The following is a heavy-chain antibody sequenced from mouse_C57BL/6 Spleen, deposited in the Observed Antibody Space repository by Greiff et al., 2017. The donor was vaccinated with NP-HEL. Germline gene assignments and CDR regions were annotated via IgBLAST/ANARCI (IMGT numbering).Heavy chain of an antibody. Sequence: VQLVESGAELARPGASVKLSCKASGYTFTSYGISWVKQRTGQGLEWIGEIYPRSGNTYYNEKFKGKATLTADKSSSTAYMELRSLTSEDSAVYFCAREEVYYDYDKAWFAYWGQGTLVTVSA. D-gene: IGHD2-4*01. CDR1: GYTFTSYG. CDR2: IYPRSGNT. CDR3: AREEVYYDYDKAWFAY. V-gene: IGHV1-81*01. J-gene: IGHJ3*01.